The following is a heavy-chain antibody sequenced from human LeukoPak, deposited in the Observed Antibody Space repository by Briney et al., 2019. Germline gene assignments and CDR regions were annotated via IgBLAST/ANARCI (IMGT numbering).Heavy chain of an antibody. Sequence: GGSLRLSCGASGFTFSDYWMHWVRQAPGKGLVWVSHINSDGSWTSYADSVKGRFTISKDNAKNTVYLQMNSLRAEDTAVYYCVSFYETYWGRGTLVTVSS. CDR2: INSDGSWT. CDR1: GFTFSDYW. D-gene: IGHD2/OR15-2a*01. J-gene: IGHJ4*02. V-gene: IGHV3-74*01. CDR3: VSFYETY.